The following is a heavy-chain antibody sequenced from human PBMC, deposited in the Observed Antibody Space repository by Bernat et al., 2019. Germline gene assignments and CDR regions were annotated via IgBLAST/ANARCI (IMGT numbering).Heavy chain of an antibody. CDR2: IYSGGST. CDR1: GFTVSSNY. CDR3: AKDLSLRRVFDY. V-gene: IGHV3-66*01. J-gene: IGHJ4*02. Sequence: EVQLVESGGGLVQPGGSLRLSCAASGFTVSSNYMSWVRQAPGKGLEWVSVIYSGGSTYYADSVKGRFTISRDNSKNTLYLQMNSLRAEDTAVYYCAKDLSLRRVFDYWGQGTLVTVSS. D-gene: IGHD3-16*02.